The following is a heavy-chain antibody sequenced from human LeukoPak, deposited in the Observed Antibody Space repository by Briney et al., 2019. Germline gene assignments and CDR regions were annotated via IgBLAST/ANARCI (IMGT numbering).Heavy chain of an antibody. J-gene: IGHJ5*02. CDR2: ISSSGSTI. CDR1: GFTFSSYE. CDR3: AREAGDYDYGSGSYYNINWFDP. V-gene: IGHV3-48*03. D-gene: IGHD3-10*01. Sequence: GGSLRLSCAASGFTFSSYEMNWVRQAPGKGLEWVSYISSSGSTIYYADSVKGRFTIFRDNAKNSLYLQMNSLRAEDTAVYYCAREAGDYDYGSGSYYNINWFDPWGQGTLVTVSS.